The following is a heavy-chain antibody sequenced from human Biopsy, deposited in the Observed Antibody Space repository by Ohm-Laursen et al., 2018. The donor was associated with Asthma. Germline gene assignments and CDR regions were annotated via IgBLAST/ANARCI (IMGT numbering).Heavy chain of an antibody. CDR3: ARDGPELPTELDY. D-gene: IGHD1-14*01. CDR2: IKHDGTEK. CDR1: GVTFSDHY. Sequence: SLRLSCTASGVTFSDHYMSWIRQVPGKGLEWVANIKHDGTEKNHVDSLKGRFTISRDNAKNSLYLQMNSLRAEDTAVYYCARDGPELPTELDYWGPGTLVTVSS. J-gene: IGHJ4*02. V-gene: IGHV3-7*01.